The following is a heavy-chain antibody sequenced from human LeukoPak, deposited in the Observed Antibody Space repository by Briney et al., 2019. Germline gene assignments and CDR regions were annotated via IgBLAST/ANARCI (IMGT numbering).Heavy chain of an antibody. CDR2: MKQDGSEK. D-gene: IGHD3-16*01. Sequence: GGSLRLSCAASGFILSSYWMSWVRQAPGKGLEWVANMKQDGSEKHYVDSVKGRFTISRDNAKNSLYLQMNSLRTEDTALYYCAKDMRYYYGMDVWGQGTTVTVSS. CDR3: AKDMRYYYGMDV. V-gene: IGHV3-7*03. J-gene: IGHJ6*02. CDR1: GFILSSYW.